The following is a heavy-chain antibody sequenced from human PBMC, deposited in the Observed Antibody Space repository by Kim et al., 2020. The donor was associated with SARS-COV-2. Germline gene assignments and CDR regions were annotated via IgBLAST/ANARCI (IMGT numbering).Heavy chain of an antibody. CDR3: ARDERSLYYDFWSGYVARYYYYGMDV. CDR2: INPNSGGT. V-gene: IGHV1-2*06. Sequence: ASVKVSCKASGYTFTGYYMHWVRQAPGQGLEWMGRINPNSGGTNYAQKFQGRVTMTRDTSISTAYMELSRLRSDDTAVYYCARDERSLYYDFWSGYVARYYYYGMDVWGQGTTVTVSS. J-gene: IGHJ6*02. CDR1: GYTFTGYY. D-gene: IGHD3-3*01.